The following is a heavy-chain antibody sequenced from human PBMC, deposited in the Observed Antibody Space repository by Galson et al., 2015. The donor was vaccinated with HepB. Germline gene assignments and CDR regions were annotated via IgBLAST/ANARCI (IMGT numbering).Heavy chain of an antibody. CDR3: AYGSGSYFLDN. Sequence: SLRLSCATSGIGFVSYAMHWVRQAPGKGLEWLAVISRDGDSSLYADSVKGRFTISRDNSGKTLYLQMNSLRSDDTAIYYCAYGSGSYFLDNWGQGTLVTVSS. J-gene: IGHJ4*02. CDR1: GIGFVSYA. D-gene: IGHD3-10*01. CDR2: ISRDGDSS. V-gene: IGHV3-30*01.